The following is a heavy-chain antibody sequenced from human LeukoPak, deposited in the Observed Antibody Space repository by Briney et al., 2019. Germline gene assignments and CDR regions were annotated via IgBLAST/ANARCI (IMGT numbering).Heavy chain of an antibody. CDR2: IIPIFGTA. Sequence: ASVKVSFKASGGTFSSYAISWVRQAPGQGLEWMGGIIPIFGTANYAQKFQGRVTITTDESTSTAYMELSSLRSEDTAVYYCAEDTAMPMDVWGKGTTVTVSS. D-gene: IGHD5-18*01. CDR3: AEDTAMPMDV. CDR1: GGTFSSYA. J-gene: IGHJ6*03. V-gene: IGHV1-69*05.